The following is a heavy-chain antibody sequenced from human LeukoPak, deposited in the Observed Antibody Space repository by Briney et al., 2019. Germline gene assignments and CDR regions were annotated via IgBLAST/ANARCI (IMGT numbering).Heavy chain of an antibody. CDR1: GGSFSGYY. CDR2: INHSGST. Sequence: PSETLSLTCAVYGGSFSGYYWSWIRQPPGKGLEWIGEINHSGSTNHNPSLKSRVTISVDTSKNQFSLKLSSVTAADTAVYYCARGGRFHVIGMIVVVTPPFDYWGQGTLVTVSS. CDR3: ARGGRFHVIGMIVVVTPPFDY. D-gene: IGHD3-22*01. V-gene: IGHV4-34*01. J-gene: IGHJ4*02.